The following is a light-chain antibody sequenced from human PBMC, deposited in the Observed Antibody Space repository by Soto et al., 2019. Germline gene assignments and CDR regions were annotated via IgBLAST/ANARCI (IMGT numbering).Light chain of an antibody. CDR1: SSDVGDYNS. J-gene: IGLJ1*01. CDR3: CSYVGGYSYV. CDR2: DVS. Sequence: SVLAQPRSVSGSPGQSVTVSCIGTSSDVGDYNSVSWYQQHPGKAPKLMICDVSKRPSGVPDRFSGSKSGNTASLTISGLQAEDEADYYCCSYVGGYSYVFGIGTKVTVL. V-gene: IGLV2-11*01.